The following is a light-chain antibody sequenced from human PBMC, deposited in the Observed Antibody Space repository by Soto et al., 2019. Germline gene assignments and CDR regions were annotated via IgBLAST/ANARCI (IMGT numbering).Light chain of an antibody. CDR1: QSVLYSSNNKNY. V-gene: IGKV4-1*01. J-gene: IGKJ1*01. CDR2: WAS. CDR3: QQYYSTPRT. Sequence: DIVMTQSPDSLAVSLVERATINCKSSQSVLYSSNNKNYLAWYQQKPGQPPKLLIYWASTRESGVPDRFSGSGSGTDFTLTISSLQAEDVADYYCQQYYSTPRTLGQGTKVDIK.